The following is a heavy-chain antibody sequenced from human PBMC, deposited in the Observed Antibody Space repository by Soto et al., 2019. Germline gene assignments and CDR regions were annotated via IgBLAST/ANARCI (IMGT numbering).Heavy chain of an antibody. V-gene: IGHV4-59*01. D-gene: IGHD2-15*01. CDR2: IYYSGST. CDR1: GGSISSYY. CDR3: ARGFNSAGVDYFDY. J-gene: IGHJ4*02. Sequence: SETLSLTCTVSGGSISSYYWSWIRQPPGKGLEWIGYIYYSGSTNYNPSLKSRVTISVDTSKNQFSLKLSSVTAADTAVYYCARGFNSAGVDYFDYWGQGTLVTVSS.